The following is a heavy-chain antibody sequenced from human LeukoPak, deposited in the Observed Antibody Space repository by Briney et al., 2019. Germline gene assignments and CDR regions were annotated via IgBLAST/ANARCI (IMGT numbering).Heavy chain of an antibody. D-gene: IGHD3-9*01. CDR3: ARDLMDYDVSTGLHHYYMDV. V-gene: IGHV3-74*01. CDR1: GFTFSSYW. CDR2: INSDGSST. Sequence: GGSLRLSCAASGFTFSSYWMHWVRQAPGKGLVWVSRINSDGSSTSYADSVKGRFTISRDNAKNTLYLQMNTLRVEDTAVYYCARDLMDYDVSTGLHHYYMDVWGQGTTVTVSS. J-gene: IGHJ6*02.